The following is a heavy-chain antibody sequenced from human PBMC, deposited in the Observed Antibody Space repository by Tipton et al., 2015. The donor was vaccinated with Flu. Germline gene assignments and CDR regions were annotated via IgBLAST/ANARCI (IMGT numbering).Heavy chain of an antibody. CDR1: GFSLSTSGMC. Sequence: LVKPTQTLTLTCTFSGFSLSTSGMCVSWIRQPPGKALEWLALIDWDDDKYYSASLKTRLTFSKDSSKNQAVLTMTNMDPVDTSTYQCARIHYGYLSSTCCSTRRCYCGMVVGGQGSPVPGSS. D-gene: IGHD2-2*02. V-gene: IGHV2-70*01. CDR2: IDWDDDK. CDR3: ARIHYGYLSSTCCSTRRCYCGMVV. J-gene: IGHJ6*02.